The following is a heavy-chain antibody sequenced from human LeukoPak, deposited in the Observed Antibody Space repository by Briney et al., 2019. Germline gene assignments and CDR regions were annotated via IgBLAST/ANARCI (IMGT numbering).Heavy chain of an antibody. CDR1: GFTFSSYW. Sequence: PGGSLRLSCAASGFTFSSYWMTWVRQAPGKGLEWVANIRDDGSEKYYVDSVKGRFTISRDNAKNSLYLRMNSLRAEDTAVYYCARLNYDFWSGVWEGYYMDVWGKGTTVTVSS. V-gene: IGHV3-7*01. J-gene: IGHJ6*03. CDR2: IRDDGSEK. CDR3: ARLNYDFWSGVWEGYYMDV. D-gene: IGHD3-3*01.